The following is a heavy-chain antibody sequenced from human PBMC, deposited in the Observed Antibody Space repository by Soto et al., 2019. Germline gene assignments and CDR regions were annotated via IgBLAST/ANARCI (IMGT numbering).Heavy chain of an antibody. CDR3: GRDGALGDTAVVDS. CDR1: GFTFSTYG. Sequence: SGGGVVQPGKSLRLSCAASGFTFSTYGMHWVRQAPGKGLEWVAVIWYDGSNKYHGDSLKGRFTISRDNSKNTLYLQINNLRAEDTAVYYCGRDGALGDTAVVDSWGQGTLVTVSS. V-gene: IGHV3-33*01. D-gene: IGHD5-18*01. CDR2: IWYDGSNK. J-gene: IGHJ4*02.